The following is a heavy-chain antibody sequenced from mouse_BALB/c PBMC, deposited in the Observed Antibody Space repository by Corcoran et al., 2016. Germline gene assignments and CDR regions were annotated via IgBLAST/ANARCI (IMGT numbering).Heavy chain of an antibody. CDR3: ARSGNYSSDY. Sequence: QVQLQQSGAELVRPGTSAKVSCKASGYAFTNYLIEWVKQRPGQGLEWIGVINPGSGGTNYNEKFKGKATLTADKSSSTAYMQLSSLTSDDSAVYFCARSGNYSSDYWGQGTTLTVSS. D-gene: IGHD2-1*01. CDR1: GYAFTNYL. V-gene: IGHV1-54*01. J-gene: IGHJ2*01. CDR2: INPGSGGT.